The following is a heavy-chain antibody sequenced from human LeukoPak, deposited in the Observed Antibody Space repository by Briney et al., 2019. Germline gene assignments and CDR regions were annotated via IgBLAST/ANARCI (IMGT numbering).Heavy chain of an antibody. CDR2: ISWNSGTI. CDR1: GFNFDEYA. Sequence: PGGSLRLSCAASGFNFDEYAMHWVRQAPGKGLEWVSGISWNSGTIRYADSVKGRFTISRDNAKNSLYLEMNSLRAEDMGLYYCAKGQKCYYYYYMDVWGRGTTVSVSS. J-gene: IGHJ6*03. V-gene: IGHV3-9*03. CDR3: AKGQKCYYYYYMDV.